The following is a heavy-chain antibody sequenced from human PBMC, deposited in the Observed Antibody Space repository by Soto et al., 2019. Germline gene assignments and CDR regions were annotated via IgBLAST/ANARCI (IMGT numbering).Heavy chain of an antibody. V-gene: IGHV4-34*02. CDR3: ARDFRYYPY. Sequence: QVQLQQWGAGQLRPLETLSLTCAVSGGTFSGYFWPWVRQPPGKGLEWIGEIDNNGKNNANPSLKSRVTLSVDASKNQISLQVRSVTGADTAVYYCARDFRYYPYWGQGTLVTVSS. D-gene: IGHD3-22*01. CDR2: IDNNGKN. J-gene: IGHJ4*02. CDR1: GGTFSGYF.